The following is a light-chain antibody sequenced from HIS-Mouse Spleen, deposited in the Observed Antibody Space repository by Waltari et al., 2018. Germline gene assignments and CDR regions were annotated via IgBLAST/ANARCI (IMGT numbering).Light chain of an antibody. V-gene: IGLV2-23*01. Sequence: QSALTQPASVSGSPGQSITISCTGTSSDVGSYNLVSWYQQHPGKAPKLMIYEGSKRPSGVSNRFSGSKSGNTASLTIAGLQAEDEADYYCMIWHSSAVVFGGGTKLTVL. CDR2: EGS. CDR3: MIWHSSAVV. CDR1: SSDVGSYNL. J-gene: IGLJ2*01.